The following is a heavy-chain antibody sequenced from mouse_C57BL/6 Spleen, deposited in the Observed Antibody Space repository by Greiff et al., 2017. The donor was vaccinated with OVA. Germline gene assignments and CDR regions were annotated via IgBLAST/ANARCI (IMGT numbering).Heavy chain of an antibody. CDR2: IYPGSGST. Sequence: VQLQQPGAELVKPGASVKMSCKASGYTFTSYWITWVKQRPGQGLEWIGDIYPGSGSTNYNEKFKSKATLTVDTSSSTAYMQLSSLTSEDSAVYYCAREIYYGYDGGPWFAYWGQGTLVTVSA. CDR3: AREIYYGYDGGPWFAY. D-gene: IGHD2-2*01. CDR1: GYTFTSYW. V-gene: IGHV1-55*01. J-gene: IGHJ3*01.